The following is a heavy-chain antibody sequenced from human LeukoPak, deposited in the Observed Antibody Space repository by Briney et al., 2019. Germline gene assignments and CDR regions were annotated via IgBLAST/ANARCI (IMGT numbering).Heavy chain of an antibody. V-gene: IGHV4-59*08. CDR2: VYYSGVT. CDR3: ASPRGDDSGGYYTWYFHH. D-gene: IGHD3-22*01. J-gene: IGHJ1*01. Sequence: PSETLSLTCTVSGGSTGSDYWSWIRQPPGKGLEWLAYVYYSGVTSYNPSLKSRVAISIDTSKNQFSLNLSSVTAADTAVYFCASPRGDDSGGYYTWYFHHWGQGILVTVSS. CDR1: GGSTGSDY.